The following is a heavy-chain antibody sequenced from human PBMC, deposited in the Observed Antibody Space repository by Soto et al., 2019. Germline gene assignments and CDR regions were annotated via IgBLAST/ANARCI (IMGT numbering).Heavy chain of an antibody. CDR3: VTHSSGWYFVY. CDR1: GFTFSSYA. V-gene: IGHV3-64D*06. D-gene: IGHD6-19*01. CDR2: ISSNGGST. J-gene: IGHJ4*02. Sequence: EVQLVESGGGLVQPGGSLRLSCSASGFTFSSYAMHWVRQAPGKGLEYVSTISSNGGSTYYADSVKGRFTISRDNSKNTLYLQMSSLRAEDTAVYYCVTHSSGWYFVYWGQGTLVTVSS.